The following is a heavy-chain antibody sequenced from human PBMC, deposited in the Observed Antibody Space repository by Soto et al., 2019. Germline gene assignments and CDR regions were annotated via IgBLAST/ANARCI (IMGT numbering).Heavy chain of an antibody. V-gene: IGHV1-69*02. Sequence: QVQLVQSGAEVKKPGSSVKVSCKASGGTFSSYTISWVRQAPGQGLEWMGRIIPILGIANYAQKFQGRVTITADKSTSTAYMELSSLRSEDKAVYYCARSGGYCSGGSCYQDYYWYFDLWGRGTLVTVSS. CDR3: ARSGGYCSGGSCYQDYYWYFDL. D-gene: IGHD2-15*01. CDR2: IIPILGIA. J-gene: IGHJ2*01. CDR1: GGTFSSYT.